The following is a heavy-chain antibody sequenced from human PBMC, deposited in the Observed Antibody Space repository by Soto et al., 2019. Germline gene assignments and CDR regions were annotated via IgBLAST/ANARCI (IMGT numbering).Heavy chain of an antibody. CDR2: ISSDGTNE. CDR3: AKDLGVYYYYYYMDV. CDR1: GFTFRGYG. Sequence: QVQLVESGGGVVQPGRSLRLSCAASGFTFRGYGIHWVRQAPGKGLEWVAVISSDGTNEYYADSVKGRFTISRDNSKNTLYLQMNSLRADDTAVYYGAKDLGVYYYYYYMDVWGKGTTVTVSS. V-gene: IGHV3-30*18. J-gene: IGHJ6*03.